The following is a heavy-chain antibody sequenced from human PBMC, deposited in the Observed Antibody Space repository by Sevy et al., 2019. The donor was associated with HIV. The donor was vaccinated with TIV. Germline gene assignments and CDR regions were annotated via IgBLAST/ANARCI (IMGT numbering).Heavy chain of an antibody. CDR2: ISSTSAYI. J-gene: IGHJ4*02. D-gene: IGHD1-1*01. Sequence: GGSLRLSCAASAFTFSSYRMTWVRQAPGKGLEWVSCISSTSAYINYAVSVKGRFTISRDNAKNLLYLQMDSLRAEDTAVYYCARAVLEISTWRSDYWGQGTLVTVSS. V-gene: IGHV3-21*01. CDR1: AFTFSSYR. CDR3: ARAVLEISTWRSDY.